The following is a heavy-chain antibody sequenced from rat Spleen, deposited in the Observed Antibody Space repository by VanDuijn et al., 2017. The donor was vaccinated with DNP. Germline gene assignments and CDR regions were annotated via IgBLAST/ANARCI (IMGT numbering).Heavy chain of an antibody. CDR3: ATWPLLTGGGYYVMDA. Sequence: EVQLVESGGGPVQPGRSLKLSCVASGFIFSDYAMAWVRQAPAKGLEWVATISYNGGTPYYRDAVKGRFTIARDNAQSTLYLQMDSLRSEDTATYYCATWPLLTGGGYYVMDAWGQGASVTVSS. J-gene: IGHJ4*01. V-gene: IGHV5-29*01. D-gene: IGHD1-11*01. CDR1: GFIFSDYA. CDR2: ISYNGGTP.